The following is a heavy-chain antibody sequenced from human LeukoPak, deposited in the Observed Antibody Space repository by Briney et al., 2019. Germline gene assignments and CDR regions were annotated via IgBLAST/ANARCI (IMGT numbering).Heavy chain of an antibody. CDR3: ARDAPTYSSSWYGVNY. CDR2: ISSSSSTI. CDR1: GFTFSSYS. D-gene: IGHD6-13*01. V-gene: IGHV3-48*01. J-gene: IGHJ4*02. Sequence: GGSLRLSCAASGFTFSSYSMNWVRQALGKGLEWVSYISSSSSTIYYADSVKGRFTISRDNAKNSLYLQMNSLRAEDTAVYYCARDAPTYSSSWYGVNYWGQGTLVTVSS.